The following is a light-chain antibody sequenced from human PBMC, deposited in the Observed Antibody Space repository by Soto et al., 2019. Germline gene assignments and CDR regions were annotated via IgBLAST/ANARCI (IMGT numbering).Light chain of an antibody. CDR2: AAS. Sequence: IQMTQSPSAMSASVGDRVTITCRAGRGMSSYVAWYQQKPGKAPELLIYAASTLKSEVPSRSSGSGSGTDFTFTISCLQSEHFATYYCQQYYSYPRTFGPGTKVDIK. V-gene: IGKV1-8*01. J-gene: IGKJ3*01. CDR1: RGMSSY. CDR3: QQYYSYPRT.